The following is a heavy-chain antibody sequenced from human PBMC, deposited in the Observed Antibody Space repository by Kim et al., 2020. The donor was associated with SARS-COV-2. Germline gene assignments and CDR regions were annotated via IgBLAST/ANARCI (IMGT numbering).Heavy chain of an antibody. Sequence: GGSLRLSCAASGFTFSSYSMNWVRQAPGKGLEWVSSISSSSSYTYYADSVRGRFTISRDNAKNSLYLQMNNLRAEDTAVYYCARELAYTTMATPGYWGQGTLVTVSS. J-gene: IGHJ4*02. CDR3: ARELAYTTMATPGY. V-gene: IGHV3-21*01. CDR2: ISSSSSYT. CDR1: GFTFSSYS. D-gene: IGHD5-18*01.